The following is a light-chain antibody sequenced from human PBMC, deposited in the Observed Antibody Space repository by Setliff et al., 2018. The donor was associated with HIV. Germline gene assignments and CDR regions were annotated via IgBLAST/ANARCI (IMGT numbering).Light chain of an antibody. CDR1: SSDVGSYNL. Sequence: ALTQPASVSGSPGQSITISCTGTSSDVGSYNLVSWYQQHPGKAPKLMIYEVIKRPSGVSNRFSGSKSGNTASLTISGLQAEDEADYYCCSYAGSSTYVFGTGDQGHRP. CDR2: EVI. J-gene: IGLJ1*01. V-gene: IGLV2-23*02. CDR3: CSYAGSSTYV.